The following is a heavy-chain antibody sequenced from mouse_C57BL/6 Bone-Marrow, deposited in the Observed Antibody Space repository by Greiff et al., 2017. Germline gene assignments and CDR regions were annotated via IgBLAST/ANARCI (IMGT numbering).Heavy chain of an antibody. CDR2: INPSNGGT. J-gene: IGHJ1*03. V-gene: IGHV1-53*01. Sequence: QVQLQQSGTELVKPGASVKLSCKASGYTFTSYWMHWVKQRPGQGLEWIGNINPSNGGTNYNEKFKSKATLTVDKSSSTAYMQLSSLTSEDSAVYYCARPYYYGSSSYWYFDVWGTGTTVTVSS. D-gene: IGHD1-1*01. CDR1: GYTFTSYW. CDR3: ARPYYYGSSSYWYFDV.